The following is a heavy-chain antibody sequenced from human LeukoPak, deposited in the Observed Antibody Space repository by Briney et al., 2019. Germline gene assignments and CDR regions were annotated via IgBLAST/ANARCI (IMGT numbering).Heavy chain of an antibody. Sequence: PGGSMRLSCEASGLTFSKYWIHWVRQVPGEGLEWVSRISQDGSDTIYADSVKGPLTVSRDKAKNTVFLQLSSLKAEDTAVYYCARYHTGGFWGQGRLVTVSS. V-gene: IGHV3-74*01. CDR1: GLTFSKYW. CDR3: ARYHTGGF. CDR2: ISQDGSDT. J-gene: IGHJ4*02. D-gene: IGHD1-14*01.